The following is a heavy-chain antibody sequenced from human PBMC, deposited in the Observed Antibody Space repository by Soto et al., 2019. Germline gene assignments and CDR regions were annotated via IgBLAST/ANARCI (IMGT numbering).Heavy chain of an antibody. V-gene: IGHV3-30-3*01. D-gene: IGHD3-9*01. CDR2: ISYDGSNK. Sequence: QVQLVESGGGVVQPGRSLRLSCAASGFTFSSYAMHWVRQAPGKGLEWVAVISYDGSNKYYADSVKGRFTISRDNSKNTLYLQMNSLRAEDTAVYYCARDSVPAAIGDYDILTGYYTYYYYYGMDVWGQGTTVTVSS. CDR3: ARDSVPAAIGDYDILTGYYTYYYYYGMDV. J-gene: IGHJ6*02. CDR1: GFTFSSYA.